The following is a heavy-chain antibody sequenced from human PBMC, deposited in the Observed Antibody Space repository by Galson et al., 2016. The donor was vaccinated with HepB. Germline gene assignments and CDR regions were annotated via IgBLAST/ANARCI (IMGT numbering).Heavy chain of an antibody. D-gene: IGHD5-12*01. J-gene: IGHJ4*02. Sequence: SETLSLTCTVSGGSIRSYYCSWIRQPPGKGLEWIGYIYYSGSTKYNPSLKSRVTMSQDTSKNQFSLNLRSVTAADTAVYYCAASRGYHWALPFDYWGQGTLATVSS. V-gene: IGHV4-59*03. CDR3: AASRGYHWALPFDY. CDR1: GGSIRSYY. CDR2: IYYSGST.